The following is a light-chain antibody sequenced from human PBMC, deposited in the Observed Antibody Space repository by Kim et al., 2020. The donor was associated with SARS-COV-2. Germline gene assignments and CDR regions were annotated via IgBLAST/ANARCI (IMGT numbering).Light chain of an antibody. CDR1: QSTGRL. CDR2: DVA. V-gene: IGKV1-5*01. CDR3: KEYSNYPLA. Sequence: DNQMTQSPSTLSASVGDRVTITCRASQSTGRLLAWYQQRPGKAPKLLIYDVASLGRGVPSRFSGSGSGTEFTLTISSLHPDDSATYHCKEYSNYPLAFGGGTKLELK. J-gene: IGKJ4*01.